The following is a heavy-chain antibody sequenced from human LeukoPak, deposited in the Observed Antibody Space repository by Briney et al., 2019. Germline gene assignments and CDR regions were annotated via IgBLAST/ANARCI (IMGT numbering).Heavy chain of an antibody. Sequence: GGSLRLSCAASGFTFSNFIMNWVRQAPGKGLEWVSSIGSRSSYIYYADSVKGRFTISRDNAKNSLYLQMNSLRAEDTAVYYCAREIGGYSYGYRPGIDYWGQGTLVTVSS. V-gene: IGHV3-21*01. D-gene: IGHD5-18*01. CDR3: AREIGGYSYGYRPGIDY. CDR1: GFTFSNFI. J-gene: IGHJ4*02. CDR2: IGSRSSYI.